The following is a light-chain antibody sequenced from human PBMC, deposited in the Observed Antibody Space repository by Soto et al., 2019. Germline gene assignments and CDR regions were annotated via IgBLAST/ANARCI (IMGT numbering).Light chain of an antibody. Sequence: DVVMTQSPLSLPVTLGQPASISCRSSQSLLDRDGSWRVDWFQQRPGQSPRRLIYGASKRDSGVSDRFSGSGSGTDYTLEISRVEAEDVGVYYCAQYTHWPHTFGPGTKLEIK. CDR3: AQYTHWPHT. V-gene: IGKV2-30*01. CDR1: QSLLDRDGSWR. J-gene: IGKJ2*01. CDR2: GAS.